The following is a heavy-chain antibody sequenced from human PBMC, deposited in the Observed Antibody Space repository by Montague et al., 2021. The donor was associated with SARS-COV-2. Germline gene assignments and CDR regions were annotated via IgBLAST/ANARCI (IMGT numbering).Heavy chain of an antibody. V-gene: IGHV4-4*02. Sequence: SETLSLTCTVSGGSVNSTNWWSWVRQPPGKGLEWIAEVYRTGGTMFNPSFRSRVTLSIDRSKNLFTLNLNSVTVADTAVYYWARTGAYDHFDYWGPGTLVIVS. D-gene: IGHD3-3*01. CDR3: ARTGAYDHFDY. CDR2: VYRTGGT. CDR1: GGSVNSTNW. J-gene: IGHJ4*02.